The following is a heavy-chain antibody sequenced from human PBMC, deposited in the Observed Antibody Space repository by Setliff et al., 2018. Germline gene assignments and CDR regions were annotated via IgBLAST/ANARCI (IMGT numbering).Heavy chain of an antibody. D-gene: IGHD3-10*01. Sequence: SGGSLRLSCLASGFSFSNTKMSWIRQAPGKGLEWVGRIKSAADGGTIEYAAAVNGRFTVSRDDSKNTLFLQMNSLKTEDAALYYCTKDWSRGDSGNYLRLDYWGPGTLVTSPQ. CDR1: GFSFSNTK. V-gene: IGHV3-15*01. CDR3: TKDWSRGDSGNYLRLDY. CDR2: IKSAADGGTI. J-gene: IGHJ4*02.